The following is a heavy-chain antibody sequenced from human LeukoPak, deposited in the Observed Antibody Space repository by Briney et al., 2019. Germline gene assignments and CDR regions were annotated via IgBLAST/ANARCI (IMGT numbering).Heavy chain of an antibody. Sequence: ASVKVSCKASGYTFTSYGISWVRQAPGQGLEWMGWISAYNGNTNYAQKLQGRVTMTTDTSTSTAYMELRSLRSDDTAVYYCARSRYYDSSGYQFDYWGQGTLVTVSS. CDR1: GYTFTSYG. V-gene: IGHV1-18*01. CDR3: ARSRYYDSSGYQFDY. CDR2: ISAYNGNT. D-gene: IGHD3-22*01. J-gene: IGHJ4*02.